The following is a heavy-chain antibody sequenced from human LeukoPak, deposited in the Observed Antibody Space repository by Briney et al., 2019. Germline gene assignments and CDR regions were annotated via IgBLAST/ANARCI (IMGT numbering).Heavy chain of an antibody. Sequence: PGGSLRLSCAASGFTVSSNYMSWVRQAPGKELEWVSVIYSGGSTYYADSVKGRFTISRHISQNTLYLQMNSLRAEDTAVYYCARVRLGSGWSLFDFWGQGTLVTVSS. V-gene: IGHV3-53*04. J-gene: IGHJ4*02. CDR2: IYSGGST. CDR3: ARVRLGSGWSLFDF. D-gene: IGHD6-19*01. CDR1: GFTVSSNY.